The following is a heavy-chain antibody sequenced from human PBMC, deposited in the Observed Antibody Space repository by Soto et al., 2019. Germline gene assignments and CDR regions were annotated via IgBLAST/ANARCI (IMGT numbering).Heavy chain of an antibody. V-gene: IGHV3-30-3*01. J-gene: IGHJ1*01. CDR1: GFTFVNYV. D-gene: IGHD3-22*01. Sequence: QVQLVESGGGVVQPGRSLRLSCAASGFTFVNYVMHWARQAPGKGLEWVTGISKDGNSQHYADAVKGRFTISRDNSKNTLYLQVDSLTADDTAVYYCAREDESSGYAGTFQPWGQGTLVTVSS. CDR3: AREDESSGYAGTFQP. CDR2: ISKDGNSQ.